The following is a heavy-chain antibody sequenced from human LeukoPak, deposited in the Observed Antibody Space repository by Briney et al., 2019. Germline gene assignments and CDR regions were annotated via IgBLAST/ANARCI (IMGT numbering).Heavy chain of an antibody. V-gene: IGHV3-23*01. Sequence: GGSLRLSCAASGFTFSSYAMSWVRQAPGKGLEWVSAISGSGGSTYYADSVKGRFTISRDNSKNTLYLQMNSLRAEDTAVYYCAIERSRWDHYDSSGYFNYWGQGTLVTVSS. CDR2: ISGSGGST. J-gene: IGHJ4*02. D-gene: IGHD3-22*01. CDR3: AIERSRWDHYDSSGYFNY. CDR1: GFTFSSYA.